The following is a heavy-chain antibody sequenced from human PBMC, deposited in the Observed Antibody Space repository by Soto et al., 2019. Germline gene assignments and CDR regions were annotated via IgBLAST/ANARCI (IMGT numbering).Heavy chain of an antibody. V-gene: IGHV4-30-4*01. CDR2: LSYTGST. CDR1: GGPVRDAFSY. D-gene: IGHD2-8*02. CDR3: ARELEGGVFYI. Sequence: QVHLQESGPQLVKPSQPLSLTCTVSGGPVRDAFSYWTWIRQPPGKGPEWMGSLSYTGSTYYNPYLRNPSPISVHESSNLLSLRLSSVTAADTAVYYCARELEGGVFYIWGRGTLVTVS. J-gene: IGHJ3*02.